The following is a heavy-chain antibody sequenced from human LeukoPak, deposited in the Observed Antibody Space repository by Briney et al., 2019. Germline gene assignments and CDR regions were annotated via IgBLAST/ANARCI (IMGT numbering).Heavy chain of an antibody. CDR2: ISWNSGSM. J-gene: IGHJ4*02. Sequence: LAGGSLRLSCAASGFTFDDYAMHWVRQAPGKGLEWVSGISWNSGSMGYADSVKGRLTISRDDAKNSLYLHLNSLRAEDTALYYCAKAVAGTIWYFDYWGQGTLVTVSS. V-gene: IGHV3-9*01. D-gene: IGHD6-19*01. CDR1: GFTFDDYA. CDR3: AKAVAGTIWYFDY.